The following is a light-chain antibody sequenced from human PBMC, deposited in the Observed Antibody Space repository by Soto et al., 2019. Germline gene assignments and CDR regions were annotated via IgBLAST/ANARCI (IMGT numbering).Light chain of an antibody. V-gene: IGKV3-15*01. CDR1: ESAGNF. CDR3: QQYHNWPIT. CDR2: DAS. J-gene: IGKJ5*01. Sequence: EIVMTQSPATLSVSPGETASLACRASESAGNFLAWYQQKPGQAPRILMYDASTRATGISARFSGSGTGTEFTLTISSLQSEDFAVYYCQQYHNWPITFGQGTRLEIK.